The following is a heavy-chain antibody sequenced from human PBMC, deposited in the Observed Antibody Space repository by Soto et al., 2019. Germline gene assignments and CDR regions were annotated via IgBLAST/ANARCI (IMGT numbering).Heavy chain of an antibody. CDR3: ARDRGSYYPNGGMDV. CDR1: GCTFSSYA. D-gene: IGHD1-26*01. V-gene: IGHV3-33*08. Sequence: GGSLRLSCAASGCTFSSYAMSWVRQAPGKGLEWVAVICYDGSNKYYADSVKGRFTISRDNSKNTLYLQMNSLRAEDTAVYYCARDRGSYYPNGGMDVWGQGTTVTVSS. CDR2: ICYDGSNK. J-gene: IGHJ6*02.